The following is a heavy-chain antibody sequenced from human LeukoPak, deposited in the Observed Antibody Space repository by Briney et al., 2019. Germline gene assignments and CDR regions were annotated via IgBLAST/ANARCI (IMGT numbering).Heavy chain of an antibody. Sequence: PGGSLRLSCAASGFTFDDYAMHWVRQVPGKGLEWVSGISWNSGNIGYADSVKGRFTISRDNAKNSLYLQMNSLRAEDTALYYCAKVRAKQQLVEFSDGMDVWGQGTTVTVSS. CDR3: AKVRAKQQLVEFSDGMDV. CDR2: ISWNSGNI. J-gene: IGHJ6*02. V-gene: IGHV3-9*01. CDR1: GFTFDDYA. D-gene: IGHD6-13*01.